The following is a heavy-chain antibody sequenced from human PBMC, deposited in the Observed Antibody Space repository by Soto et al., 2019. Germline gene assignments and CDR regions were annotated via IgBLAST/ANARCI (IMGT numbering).Heavy chain of an antibody. CDR1: GFTFSSYS. CDR3: ASLYCTNGVCYYDMDV. D-gene: IGHD2-8*01. V-gene: IGHV3-48*02. CDR2: ISSSSSTI. J-gene: IGHJ6*02. Sequence: GGSLRLSCAASGFTFSSYSMNWVRQAPGKGLEWVSYISSSSSTIYYADSVKGRFTISRDNAKNSLYLQMNSLRDEDTAVYYCASLYCTNGVCYYDMDVWGQGTTVTVSS.